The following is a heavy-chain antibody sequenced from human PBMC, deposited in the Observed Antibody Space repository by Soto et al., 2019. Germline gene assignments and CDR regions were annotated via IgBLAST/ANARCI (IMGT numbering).Heavy chain of an antibody. D-gene: IGHD5-12*01. CDR3: AKGPLWSGYDPDH. CDR2: ISGSGGST. Sequence: EVQLLDSGGGLVQPGGSLRLSCAASGFTFSSYAMNWVRQAPGKGLDWVSAISGSGGSTYYADSVKGRFTISRDNSKNPLYLEMRRLSAEETAGYYCAKGPLWSGYDPDHWGQGTPVTVSS. J-gene: IGHJ4*02. V-gene: IGHV3-23*01. CDR1: GFTFSSYA.